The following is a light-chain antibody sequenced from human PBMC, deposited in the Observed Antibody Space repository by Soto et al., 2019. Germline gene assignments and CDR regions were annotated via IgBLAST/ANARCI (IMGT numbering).Light chain of an antibody. Sequence: QSVLTQPLSVSASPGHSVTISCTGTSSDVGRYDYVSWYQQLPGKAPKLIVYDVTERPSGVPDRFSGSKSGNTASLTISGLQAEDEADYSCCSFAGSSSHVFGTGTKVTXL. CDR3: CSFAGSSSHV. CDR1: SSDVGRYDY. J-gene: IGLJ1*01. CDR2: DVT. V-gene: IGLV2-11*01.